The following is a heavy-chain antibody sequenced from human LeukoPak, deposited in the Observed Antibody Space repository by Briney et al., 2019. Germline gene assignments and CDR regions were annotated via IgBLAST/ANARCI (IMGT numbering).Heavy chain of an antibody. D-gene: IGHD3-22*01. CDR3: ANTGDDSSGAFDI. CDR2: ITPFNGNT. Sequence: GSSVKVSCKASGYTFTYRYLHWLRQAPGQALEWMGWITPFNGNTNYAQKFQDRVTITRDRSMSTAYMELSSLRSEDTAMYYCANTGDDSSGAFDIWGQGTMLTVSS. CDR1: GYTFTYRY. J-gene: IGHJ3*02. V-gene: IGHV1-45*02.